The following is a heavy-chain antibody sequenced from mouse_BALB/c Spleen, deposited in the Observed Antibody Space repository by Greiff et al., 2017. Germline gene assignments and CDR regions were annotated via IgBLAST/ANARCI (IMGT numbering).Heavy chain of an antibody. CDR1: GYTFTSYW. CDR2: INPSNGRT. CDR3: ARPTRIYYDYDDDAMDY. D-gene: IGHD2-4*01. J-gene: IGHJ4*01. V-gene: IGHV1S81*02. Sequence: VQLQQPGAELVKPGASVKLSCKASGYTFTSYWMHWVKQRPGQGLEWIGEINPSNGRTNYNEKFKSKATLTVDKSSSTAYMQLSSLTSEDSAVYYCARPTRIYYDYDDDAMDYWGQGTSVTVSS.